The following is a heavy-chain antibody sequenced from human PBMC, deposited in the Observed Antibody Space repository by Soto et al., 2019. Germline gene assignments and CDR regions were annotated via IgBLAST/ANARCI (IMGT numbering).Heavy chain of an antibody. Sequence: GESLKISCKGSGYSFTSYWIGWVRQMPGKGLEWMGIIYPGDSDTRYSPSFQGQVTISADKSISTAYLQWSSLKASDTAMYYCARASYGSASGSSYSYFMALWGQGITVTRSS. CDR2: IYPGDSDT. D-gene: IGHD5-18*01. V-gene: IGHV5-51*01. J-gene: IGHJ6*03. CDR3: ARASYGSASGSSYSYFMAL. CDR1: GYSFTSYW.